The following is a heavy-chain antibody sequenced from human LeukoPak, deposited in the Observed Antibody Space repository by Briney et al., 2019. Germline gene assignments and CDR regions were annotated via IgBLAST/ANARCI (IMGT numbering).Heavy chain of an antibody. V-gene: IGHV3-23*01. CDR2: ISGSGGST. J-gene: IGHJ6*02. D-gene: IGHD4-17*01. CDR3: AKDQGYGDYGMDV. Sequence: AGGSLRLSCAASGFTVSSNYMSWVRQAPGKGLEWVSAISGSGGSTYYADSVKGRFTVSRDNSKNTLYLQMNSLRAEDTAVYYCAKDQGYGDYGMDVWGQGTTVTVSS. CDR1: GFTVSSNY.